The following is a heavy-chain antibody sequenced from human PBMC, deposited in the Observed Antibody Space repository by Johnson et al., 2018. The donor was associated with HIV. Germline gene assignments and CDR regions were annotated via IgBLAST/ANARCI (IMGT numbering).Heavy chain of an antibody. J-gene: IGHJ3*01. Sequence: QVQLVESGGGVVHPGRSLRLSCAASGFTFSSYGMHWVRQAPGKGLEWVAVIWYDGSNKYYADSVKGRFTVSRDNSNNILFLQMSSLRSDDTAVYFCARVQRSGWFHTDAFDLWGQGTMVTVSS. D-gene: IGHD6-19*01. CDR3: ARVQRSGWFHTDAFDL. CDR2: IWYDGSNK. CDR1: GFTFSSYG. V-gene: IGHV3-33*01.